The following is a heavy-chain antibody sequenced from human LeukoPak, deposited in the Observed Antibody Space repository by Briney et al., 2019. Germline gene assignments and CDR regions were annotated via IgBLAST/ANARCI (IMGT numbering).Heavy chain of an antibody. CDR3: ARNKIVDGDFDF. Sequence: SETLSLTCTVSGGSISSYYWNWLRQPPGKGLEGIGYIHYSGTNYYNPSLTSRGTISVEKTKNQFSLKLSSVTAADTAVYYCARNKIVDGDFDFWGQGTLVTVSS. CDR2: IHYSGTN. V-gene: IGHV4-59*08. CDR1: GGSISSYY. D-gene: IGHD1/OR15-1a*01. J-gene: IGHJ4*02.